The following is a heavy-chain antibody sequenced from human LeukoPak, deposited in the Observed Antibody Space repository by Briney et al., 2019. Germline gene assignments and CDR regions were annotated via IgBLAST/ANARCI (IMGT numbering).Heavy chain of an antibody. V-gene: IGHV4-59*11. Sequence: PSETLSLTCTVSGGSISSHYWSWIRQPPGKGLEWIGYIYYSGSTNYNPSLKSRVTISVDTSKNQFSLKLSSVTAADTAVYYCARTAVEMATIFDYWGQGTLVTVSS. CDR1: GGSISSHY. CDR2: IYYSGST. CDR3: ARTAVEMATIFDY. J-gene: IGHJ4*02. D-gene: IGHD5-24*01.